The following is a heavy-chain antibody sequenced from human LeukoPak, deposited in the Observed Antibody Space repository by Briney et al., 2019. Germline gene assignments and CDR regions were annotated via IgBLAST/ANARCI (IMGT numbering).Heavy chain of an antibody. Sequence: ASVKVSCKASGYTFTSYGISWVRQAPGQGLEWMGWISAYNGNTNYAQKLQGRVTMTTDTSTSTAYMELRSLRSDDTAVYYCGRVRGYYDSSGPRDYWGQGTLVTVSS. CDR2: ISAYNGNT. CDR3: GRVRGYYDSSGPRDY. J-gene: IGHJ4*02. V-gene: IGHV1-18*01. D-gene: IGHD3-22*01. CDR1: GYTFTSYG.